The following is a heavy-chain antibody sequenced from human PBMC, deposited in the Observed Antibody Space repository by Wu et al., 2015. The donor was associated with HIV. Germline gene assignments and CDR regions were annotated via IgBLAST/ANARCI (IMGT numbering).Heavy chain of an antibody. CDR1: GYTFTGYY. V-gene: IGHV1-2*02. D-gene: IGHD3-10*01. J-gene: IGHJ3*02. CDR2: INPNSGDT. CDR3: ARSYYYGSGSYCADAFDI. Sequence: QVQLVQSGAEVKKPGASVKVSCKAFGYTFTGYYMHWVRQAPGQGLEWMGWINPNSGDTNHAQKFQGRVTMTRDTSISTAYMELSRLRSDDTAVYYCARSYYYGSGSYCADAFDIWGQGTMVTVSS.